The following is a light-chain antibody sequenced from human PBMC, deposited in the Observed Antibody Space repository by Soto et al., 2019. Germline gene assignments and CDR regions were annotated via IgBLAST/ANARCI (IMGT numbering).Light chain of an antibody. J-gene: IGKJ4*01. V-gene: IGKV1-6*01. CDR1: QGISTY. CDR2: AAS. Sequence: IQMTQSPSSLSASVGDIVTITCRASQGISTYLNWYQQKPGKAPKLLIYAASSLQSGVPSRFSGSGSGTDFTLTISSLQPEDFATYYCLQDYNYPLTFGGGTKVDIK. CDR3: LQDYNYPLT.